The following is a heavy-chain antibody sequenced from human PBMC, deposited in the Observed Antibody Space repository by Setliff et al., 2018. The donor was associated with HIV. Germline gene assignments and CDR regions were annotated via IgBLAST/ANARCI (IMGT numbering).Heavy chain of an antibody. D-gene: IGHD3-10*01. CDR3: TTEAGLLWFGDPPGAFDI. V-gene: IGHV3-15*01. CDR1: GFTFSNAW. Sequence: GGSLRLSCAASGFTFSNAWMSWVRQAPGKGLEWVGRIKSKTDGGTTDYAATVKGRFSISRDDSKNTLYLQMNSLKTEDTAVYYCTTEAGLLWFGDPPGAFDIWGQGTMVTVSS. CDR2: IKSKTDGGTT. J-gene: IGHJ3*02.